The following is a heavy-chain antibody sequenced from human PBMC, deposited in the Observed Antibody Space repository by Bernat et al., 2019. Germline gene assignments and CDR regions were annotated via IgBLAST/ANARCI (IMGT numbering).Heavy chain of an antibody. CDR1: GDSISSGSYS. CDR3: ARDLVWRPPPDHWFDP. D-gene: IGHD3-3*01. CDR2: IYQSGST. V-gene: IGHV4-30-2*01. J-gene: IGHJ5*02. Sequence: QLQLQESGSGLAKPSQTLSLTCAVSGDSISSGSYSWTWIRQPPGKGLEWIGYIYQSGSTYYNPSLKSRVTISVDRSKNQFSLKLTSVTAADTAVYYCARDLVWRPPPDHWFDPWGQGTLVTVSS.